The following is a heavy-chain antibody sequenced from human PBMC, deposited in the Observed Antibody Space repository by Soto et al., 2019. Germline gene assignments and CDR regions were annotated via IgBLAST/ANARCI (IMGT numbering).Heavy chain of an antibody. J-gene: IGHJ4*02. CDR1: GGSFGGYY. CDR3: ASGYCSGGSCYPFDY. CDR2: INHSGST. Sequence: PSETLSLTCAVYGGSFGGYYWSWIRQPPGKGLEWIGEINHSGSTNYNPSLKSRVTISVDTSKNQFSLKLSSVTAADTAVYYCASGYCSGGSCYPFDYWGQGTLVTVSS. V-gene: IGHV4-34*01. D-gene: IGHD2-15*01.